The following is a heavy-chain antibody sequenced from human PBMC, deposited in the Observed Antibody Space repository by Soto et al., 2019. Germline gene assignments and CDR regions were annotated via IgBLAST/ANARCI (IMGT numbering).Heavy chain of an antibody. V-gene: IGHV3-11*01. CDR1: GFSFGDYF. CDR3: ARDDHTYGVY. CDR2: IGPYGNSI. J-gene: IGHJ4*02. D-gene: IGHD2-21*01. Sequence: GESLKSSCAASGFSFGDYFMSWLRQAPGKGLEWVSYIGPYGNSIYYADSVKGRFTTSRDDATKSLHLHMNSLRTDDTAVYYCARDDHTYGVYWGQGTPVTVSS.